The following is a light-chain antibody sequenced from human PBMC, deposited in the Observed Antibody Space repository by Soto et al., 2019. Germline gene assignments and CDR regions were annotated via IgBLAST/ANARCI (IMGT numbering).Light chain of an antibody. Sequence: EIVMTQSPDTLSVSPGERVTLSCRASQSVRRNLAWYQQKPGQAPRLLIYEASTRATGIPARFSGSGSGTEFTLTISSLQSEDFAVYYCQRYNNWPPWTFGQGTKVEIK. CDR3: QRYNNWPPWT. V-gene: IGKV3-15*01. J-gene: IGKJ1*01. CDR2: EAS. CDR1: QSVRRN.